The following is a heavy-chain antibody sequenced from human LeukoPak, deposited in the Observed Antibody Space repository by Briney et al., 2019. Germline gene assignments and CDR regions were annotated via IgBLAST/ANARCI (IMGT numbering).Heavy chain of an antibody. CDR2: IYYSGST. CDR1: GGSISSYY. V-gene: IGHV4-59*01. CDR3: ARGGSGSYGLDY. J-gene: IGHJ4*02. Sequence: PSETLSLTCTVSGGSISSYYWSWIRQPPGKGLEWIGYIYYSGSTNYNPSLKSRVTISVDTSNNQFSLKLSSVTAADTAVYYCARGGSGSYGLDYWGQGTLVTVSS. D-gene: IGHD3-10*01.